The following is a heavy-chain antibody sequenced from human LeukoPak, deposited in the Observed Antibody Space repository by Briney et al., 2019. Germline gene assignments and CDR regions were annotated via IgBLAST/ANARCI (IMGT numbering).Heavy chain of an antibody. CDR1: GYTFTSYD. CDR3: AREGDPHYYDHLDY. D-gene: IGHD3-22*01. V-gene: IGHV1-8*03. Sequence: ASVKVSGTASGYTFTSYDINWVRQATGQGLEWRGWMNPNSGNTGYAQKFQGRVTITRNTSISTAYMELSSLRSEDTAVYYCAREGDPHYYDHLDYWGQGTLVTVSS. CDR2: MNPNSGNT. J-gene: IGHJ4*02.